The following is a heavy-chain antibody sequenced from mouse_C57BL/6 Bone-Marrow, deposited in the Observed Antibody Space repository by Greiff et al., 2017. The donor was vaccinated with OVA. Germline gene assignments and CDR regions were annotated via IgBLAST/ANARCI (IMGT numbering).Heavy chain of an antibody. CDR2: IFPGSGST. CDR3: ALYYGNYGDAMDY. D-gene: IGHD2-1*01. V-gene: IGHV1-75*01. Sequence: SGPELVKPGASVKISCKASGYTFTDYYINWVKQRPGQGLEWIGWIFPGSGSTYYNEKFKGKATLTVDKSSSTAYMLLSSLTSEDSAVYFCALYYGNYGDAMDYWGQGTSVTVSS. J-gene: IGHJ4*01. CDR1: GYTFTDYY.